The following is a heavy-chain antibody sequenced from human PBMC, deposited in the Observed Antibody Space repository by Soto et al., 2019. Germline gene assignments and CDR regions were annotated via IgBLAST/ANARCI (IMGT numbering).Heavy chain of an antibody. D-gene: IGHD2-8*01. CDR1: GVTFTNYA. CDR3: ARDQVVWSMDV. Sequence: QLVQSGAEVKKPGSSVKVSCKASGVTFTNYAFSWVRQAPGEGLEWMGWINPNSGGTNYAQKFQGRVTMTRDTSISTAYMELSRLRSDDTAVYYCARDQVVWSMDVWGQGTTVTVSS. V-gene: IGHV1-2*02. J-gene: IGHJ6*02. CDR2: INPNSGGT.